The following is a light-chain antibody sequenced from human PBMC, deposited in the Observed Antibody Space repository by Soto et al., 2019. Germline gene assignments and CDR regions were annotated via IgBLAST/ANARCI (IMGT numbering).Light chain of an antibody. CDR1: SSHIGSNT. J-gene: IGLJ1*01. CDR2: NNN. CDR3: AAWDDSLNGLV. V-gene: IGLV1-44*01. Sequence: QSVLTQPPSASGTLGQRVTISCSGSSSHIGSNTVNWYQQLPRTAPKLLIYNNNQRPSGVPDGFSGSKSGTSASLAISGLQSEDEADYYYAAWDDSLNGLVFGTGTKLTVL.